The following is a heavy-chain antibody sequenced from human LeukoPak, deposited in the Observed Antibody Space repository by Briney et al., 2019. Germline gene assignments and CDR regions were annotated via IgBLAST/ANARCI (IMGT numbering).Heavy chain of an antibody. CDR2: ISGSGGRT. Sequence: PGGSLRLSCAASGVTFTSYAMSWVPQAPGEGVEWVVAISGSGGRTYYADSAKARSTISRDNSKNTLYLQMNRLRAEEKAVYYCAKDVAFDIWGQGTMVTVSS. V-gene: IGHV3-23*01. CDR1: GVTFTSYA. J-gene: IGHJ3*02. CDR3: AKDVAFDI.